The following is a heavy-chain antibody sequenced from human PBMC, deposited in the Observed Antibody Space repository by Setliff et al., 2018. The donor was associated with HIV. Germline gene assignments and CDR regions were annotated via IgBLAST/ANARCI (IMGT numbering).Heavy chain of an antibody. CDR1: GDSFIGYY. J-gene: IGHJ4*02. V-gene: IGHV4-34*01. D-gene: IGHD3-3*01. CDR2: IDHSGNT. Sequence: SETLSLTCAVYGDSFIGYYWTWIRQSPGKGLGWIGEIDHSGNTNYNPSPKSRITISVDTSKNQFSLKLSSVTAADTAVYYCAGSWSGYPLSFGYWGQGTLVTVSS. CDR3: AGSWSGYPLSFGY.